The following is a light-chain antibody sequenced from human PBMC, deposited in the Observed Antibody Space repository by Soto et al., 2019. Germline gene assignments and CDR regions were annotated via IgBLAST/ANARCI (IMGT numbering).Light chain of an antibody. J-gene: IGKJ2*01. V-gene: IGKV3-15*01. CDR3: QQYNKWPPQYT. Sequence: EIVMTQSPVTLSVSPGERATLSCRASQSINSDLAWYQQKPGQAPRLLIYGASTRATDIPARISGSGSGTDLTLTISNLQSEDFAVYYCQQYNKWPPQYTFGQGTKLEIK. CDR1: QSINSD. CDR2: GAS.